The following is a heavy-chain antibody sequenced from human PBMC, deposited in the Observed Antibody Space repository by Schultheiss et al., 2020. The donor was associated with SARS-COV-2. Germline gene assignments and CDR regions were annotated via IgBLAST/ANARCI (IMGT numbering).Heavy chain of an antibody. V-gene: IGHV3-13*01. Sequence: GGSLRLSCAASGFTFSSYDMHWVRQATGKGLEWVSAIGTAGDTYYPGSVKGRFTISRENAKNTLYLQMNSLRAEDTAVYYCARDRPGYDSSGRFDYWGQGTLVTVSS. D-gene: IGHD3-22*01. CDR3: ARDRPGYDSSGRFDY. CDR2: IGTAGDT. J-gene: IGHJ4*02. CDR1: GFTFSSYD.